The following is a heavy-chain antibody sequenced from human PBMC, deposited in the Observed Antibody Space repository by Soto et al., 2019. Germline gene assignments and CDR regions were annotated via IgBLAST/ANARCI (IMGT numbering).Heavy chain of an antibody. V-gene: IGHV4-30-2*01. D-gene: IGHD3-16*01. J-gene: IGHJ3*02. Sequence: SETLSLTCAVSGASISSAGYSWSWIRQPPGKGLEWIGYIYHSGSTYYNPSLNSRVTISVDRSKNQFSLKLSSVTAADTAVYYCARCMITFGGVILIPPDIWGQGTMVTVSS. CDR3: ARCMITFGGVILIPPDI. CDR1: GASISSAGYS. CDR2: IYHSGST.